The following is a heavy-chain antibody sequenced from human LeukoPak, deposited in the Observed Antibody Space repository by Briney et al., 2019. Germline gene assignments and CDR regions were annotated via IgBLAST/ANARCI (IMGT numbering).Heavy chain of an antibody. Sequence: LSETLSLTCAVSGDSFSSHYWTWIRQPPGRGLEWIGYISYIGTTNYNPSLKSRVTISIDTSKNQFSLKLSSVTTADTAVYYCARDLVTVTKGFDIWGLGTMVSVSS. J-gene: IGHJ3*02. D-gene: IGHD4-17*01. CDR1: GDSFSSHY. CDR3: ARDLVTVTKGFDI. V-gene: IGHV4-59*11. CDR2: ISYIGTT.